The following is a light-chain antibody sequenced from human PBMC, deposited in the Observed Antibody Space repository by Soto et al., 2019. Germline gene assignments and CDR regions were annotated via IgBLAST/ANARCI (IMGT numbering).Light chain of an antibody. Sequence: ELVLTQSPATLSLSPGERATLSCRASQSVSSSYLAWYQQKPGQAPRLLIYGASSRATGIPDRFTGSGSGTDFTLTISRLEPADFAVYYCQQYGSSQYTFGQGTKLESK. V-gene: IGKV3-20*01. J-gene: IGKJ2*01. CDR2: GAS. CDR1: QSVSSSY. CDR3: QQYGSSQYT.